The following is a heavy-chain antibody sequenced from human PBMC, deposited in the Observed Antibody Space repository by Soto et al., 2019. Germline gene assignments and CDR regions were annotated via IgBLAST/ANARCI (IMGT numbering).Heavy chain of an antibody. V-gene: IGHV6-1*01. CDR1: GDGVSSNSAA. J-gene: IGHJ6*02. Sequence: PSQTLSLTCAISGDGVSSNSAAWNWIRQSPSRGLEWLGRTYYRSKWYNDYAVSVKSRITINPDTSKNQFSLQLNSVTPEDTAVYYCAREYSSSGVYYYYGMDVWGQGTTVTVSS. CDR2: TYYRSKWYN. CDR3: AREYSSSGVYYYYGMDV. D-gene: IGHD6-13*01.